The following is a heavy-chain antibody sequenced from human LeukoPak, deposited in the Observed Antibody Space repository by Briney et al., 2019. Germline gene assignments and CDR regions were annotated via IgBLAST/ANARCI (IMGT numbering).Heavy chain of an antibody. D-gene: IGHD3-22*01. CDR2: ISYDGSSK. Sequence: GGSLRLSCSASGFTFSNFALHWVRQAQGMGLEWVAAISYDGSSKYYADSVKGRFTISRDNAKNSLYLQMNSLRAEDTALYYCARGVYYYDSSGYYILGYWGQGTLVTVSS. J-gene: IGHJ4*02. CDR3: ARGVYYYDSSGYYILGY. V-gene: IGHV3-30-3*01. CDR1: GFTFSNFA.